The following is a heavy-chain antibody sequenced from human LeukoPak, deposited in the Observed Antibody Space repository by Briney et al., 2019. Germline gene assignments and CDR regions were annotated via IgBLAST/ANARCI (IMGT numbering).Heavy chain of an antibody. J-gene: IGHJ5*02. CDR1: GYTFTNYW. D-gene: IGHD6-13*01. CDR2: IYPGDFDT. V-gene: IGHV5-51*01. CDR3: ARRGGAAEWLDP. Sequence: GESLKISCQGSGYTFTNYWIAWVRQTPGKGLEWMGIIYPGDFDTRYSPSFQGQVTISADKSTSTAYLQWNSLKASDAAMYYCARRGGAAEWLDPWGQGTLVTVSS.